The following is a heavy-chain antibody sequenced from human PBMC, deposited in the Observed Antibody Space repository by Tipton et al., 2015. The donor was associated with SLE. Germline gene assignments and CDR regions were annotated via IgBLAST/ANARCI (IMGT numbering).Heavy chain of an antibody. CDR2: IYYSGST. Sequence: LRLSCTVSGGSISSGGYYWSWIRQHPGKGLEWIGYIYYSGSTYYNPSLKSRVTISVDTSKNQFSLRLNSVTAADTAVYYCARGEQLAHFDYWGQGTLVTVSS. CDR3: ARGEQLAHFDY. D-gene: IGHD6-13*01. CDR1: GGSISSGGYY. V-gene: IGHV4-31*02. J-gene: IGHJ4*02.